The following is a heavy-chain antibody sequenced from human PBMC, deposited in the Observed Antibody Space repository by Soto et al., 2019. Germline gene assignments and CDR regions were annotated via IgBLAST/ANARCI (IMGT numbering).Heavy chain of an antibody. CDR3: ASQTDDFWSGYYRPYYYYYGMDV. CDR1: GGSISSSSYY. Sequence: SETLSLTCTVSGGSISSSSYYWGWIRQPPGKGLEWIGSIYHSGSTYYNPSLKSRVTISVDTSKNQFSLKLSSVTAADTAVYYCASQTDDFWSGYYRPYYYYYGMDVWGQGTTVTVSS. CDR2: IYHSGST. J-gene: IGHJ6*02. V-gene: IGHV4-39*01. D-gene: IGHD3-3*01.